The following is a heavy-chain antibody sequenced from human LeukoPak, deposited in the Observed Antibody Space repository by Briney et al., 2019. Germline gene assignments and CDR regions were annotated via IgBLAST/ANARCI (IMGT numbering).Heavy chain of an antibody. V-gene: IGHV7-4-1*02. J-gene: IGHJ5*02. D-gene: IGHD3-3*01. CDR3: ARAYYDFWSGPSPNNWFDP. CDR1: GYTFTSYA. Sequence: ASVKVPCKASGYTFTSYAMNWVRQAPGQGLEWMGWINTNTGNPTYAQGFTGRFVFSLDTSVSTAYLQISSLKAEDTAVYYCARAYYDFWSGPSPNNWFDPWGQGTLVTVSS. CDR2: INTNTGNP.